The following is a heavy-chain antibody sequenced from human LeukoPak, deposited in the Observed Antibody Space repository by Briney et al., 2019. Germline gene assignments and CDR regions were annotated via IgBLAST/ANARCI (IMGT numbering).Heavy chain of an antibody. CDR3: ARGSSSWYHSVNDY. V-gene: IGHV3-7*04. D-gene: IGHD6-13*01. Sequence: GGSLXXXXXXXXFTFSSYWXSWVRQAPGKGLEXVANIKQDGSEKYYVESVKGGFTISRDKAKNSLYLQMNSLRAEDTAVYYCARGSSSWYHSVNDYWGQGTLVTVSS. CDR1: XFTFSSYW. J-gene: IGHJ4*02. CDR2: IKQDGSEK.